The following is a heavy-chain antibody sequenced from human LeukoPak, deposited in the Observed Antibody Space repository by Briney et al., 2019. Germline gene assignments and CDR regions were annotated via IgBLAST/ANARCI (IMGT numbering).Heavy chain of an antibody. D-gene: IGHD2-15*01. CDR1: GYTFTSYY. CDR2: INPSGGST. Sequence: ASVRVSCTASGYTFTSYYMHWVRQAPGQGLEWMGVINPSGGSTSYAQTFQGRVTMTRDTSTSTVYMELSSLRSEDTAVYYCARGGPVAAINYYYYGMDVWGKGTTVTVSS. CDR3: ARGGPVAAINYYYYGMDV. J-gene: IGHJ6*04. V-gene: IGHV1-46*01.